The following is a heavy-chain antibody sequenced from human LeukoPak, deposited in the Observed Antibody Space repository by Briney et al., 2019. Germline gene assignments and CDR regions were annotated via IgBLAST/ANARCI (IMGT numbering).Heavy chain of an antibody. Sequence: GESLKISCKASGYTFTNYWIGWVRQMPGKGLEWMGIIYPGDSDTRYSPSFQGQVTISADKSISTAYLQWSSLKASDTAMYHCAASTYGSGSYVGFDSWGQGTLVTVSS. J-gene: IGHJ4*02. CDR3: AASTYGSGSYVGFDS. V-gene: IGHV5-51*01. CDR2: IYPGDSDT. D-gene: IGHD3-10*01. CDR1: GYTFTNYW.